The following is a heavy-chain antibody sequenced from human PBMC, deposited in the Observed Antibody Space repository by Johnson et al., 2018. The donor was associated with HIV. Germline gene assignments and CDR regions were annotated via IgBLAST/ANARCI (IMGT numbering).Heavy chain of an antibody. CDR3: ARDESFRRYALTALDV. Sequence: VQLVESGGGLVQPGRSLRLSCAASGFTFDDYAMHWVRQAPVKGLEWVSGISWNSGSIGYADSVKGRFTISRDNAKNSLFLQMHSLRVEDTAVYYCARDESFRRYALTALDVWGQGTMVIVSS. D-gene: IGHD5-18*01. V-gene: IGHV3-9*01. CDR1: GFTFDDYA. CDR2: ISWNSGSI. J-gene: IGHJ3*01.